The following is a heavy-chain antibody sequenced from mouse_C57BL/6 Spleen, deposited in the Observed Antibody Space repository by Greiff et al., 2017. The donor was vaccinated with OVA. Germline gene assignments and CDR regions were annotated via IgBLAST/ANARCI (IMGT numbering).Heavy chain of an antibody. Sequence: EVHLVESGEGLVKPGGSLKLSCAASGFTFSSYAMSWVRQTPEKRLEWVAYISSGGDYIYYADTVKGRFTISRDNARNTLYLQMSSLKSEDTAMYYCTREGYSNYGGYFDVWGTGTTVTVSS. J-gene: IGHJ1*03. CDR1: GFTFSSYA. D-gene: IGHD2-5*01. V-gene: IGHV5-9-1*02. CDR3: TREGYSNYGGYFDV. CDR2: ISSGGDYI.